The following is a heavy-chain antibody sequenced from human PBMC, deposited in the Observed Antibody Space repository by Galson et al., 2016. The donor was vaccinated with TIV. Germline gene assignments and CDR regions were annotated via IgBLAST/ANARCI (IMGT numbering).Heavy chain of an antibody. D-gene: IGHD2-2*01. CDR3: HCSSTSCYVRWFDP. V-gene: IGHV3-15*01. CDR1: GFTFSNAW. CDR2: IKSETDGGTT. Sequence: SLRLSCAASGFTFSNAWMSWVRQAPGKGQEWVGRIKSETDGGTTDYAAPVKGRFTISRDDSKNTLYLQMNTLKTEDTAVYYCHCSSTSCYVRWFDPWGQGTLVTVSS. J-gene: IGHJ5*02.